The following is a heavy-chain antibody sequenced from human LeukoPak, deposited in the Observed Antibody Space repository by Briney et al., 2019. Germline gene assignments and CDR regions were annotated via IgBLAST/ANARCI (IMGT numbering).Heavy chain of an antibody. CDR1: GFTFSSYA. CDR2: ISGSGGST. V-gene: IGHV3-23*01. Sequence: GGSLRLSCAASGFTFSSYAMSWVRQAPGKGLEWVSAISGSGGSTYYADSVKGRFTISRDNSKNTLYLQMNSLRAEDTAVYYCAKGGATVANYYYYMDVWGKGTTVTISS. D-gene: IGHD4-23*01. J-gene: IGHJ6*03. CDR3: AKGGATVANYYYYMDV.